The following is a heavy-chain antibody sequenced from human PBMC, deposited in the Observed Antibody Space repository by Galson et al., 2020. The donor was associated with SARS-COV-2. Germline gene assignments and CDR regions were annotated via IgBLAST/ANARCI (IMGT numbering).Heavy chain of an antibody. CDR1: TGSFSGYY. V-gene: IGHV4-34*01. J-gene: IGHJ6*03. CDR2: INHSGST. CDR3: ARGGGREVRKDFWSGLSNKDYYYYMDV. D-gene: IGHD3-3*01. Sequence: SQTLSLTCAVYTGSFSGYYWSWIRQPPGEGLEWIGEINHSGSTNYNPSLKSRVTLSVDTSKNQFSLKLNSVTAADTAVYYCARGGGREVRKDFWSGLSNKDYYYYMDVWSEGTTVIVSS.